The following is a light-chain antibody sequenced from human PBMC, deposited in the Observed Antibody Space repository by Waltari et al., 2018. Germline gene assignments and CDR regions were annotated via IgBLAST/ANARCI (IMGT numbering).Light chain of an antibody. Sequence: DIQMTQSPSSLSASVGDIVTITCRASQSISSHLNWYQQKPGKDPKLLIYAASSLQSGVPSRFSGSGSGTDFTLTISSLQPEDFATYYCQQSYSTPYTFGQGTKLEIK. CDR1: QSISSH. CDR2: AAS. J-gene: IGKJ2*01. CDR3: QQSYSTPYT. V-gene: IGKV1-39*01.